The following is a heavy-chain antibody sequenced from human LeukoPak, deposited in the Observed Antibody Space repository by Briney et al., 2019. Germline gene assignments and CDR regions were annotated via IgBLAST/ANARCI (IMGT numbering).Heavy chain of an antibody. J-gene: IGHJ3*02. CDR3: ARDPWYGDSGAFDI. Sequence: GGSLRLSCAASGFTFSSYWMHWVRKAPGKGLVWFSRINSDGSSTSYADSVKGRFTISRDNAKNTLYLQMNSLRAEDTAVYYCARDPWYGDSGAFDIWGQGTMVTVSS. CDR2: INSDGSST. V-gene: IGHV3-74*01. CDR1: GFTFSSYW. D-gene: IGHD4-17*01.